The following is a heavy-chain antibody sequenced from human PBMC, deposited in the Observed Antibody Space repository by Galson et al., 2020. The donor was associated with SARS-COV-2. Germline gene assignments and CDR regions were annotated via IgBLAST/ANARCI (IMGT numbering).Heavy chain of an antibody. CDR3: ARGGGLGYCSGGSCQGWFDP. D-gene: IGHD2-15*01. Sequence: ASETLSLTCAVSGGSISSSNWWSWVRQPPGKGLEWIGEIYHSGSTNYNPSLKSRVTISVDKSKNQFSLKLSSVTAADTAVYYCARGGGLGYCSGGSCQGWFDPWGQGTLVTVSS. CDR1: GGSISSSNW. V-gene: IGHV4-4*02. CDR2: IYHSGST. J-gene: IGHJ5*02.